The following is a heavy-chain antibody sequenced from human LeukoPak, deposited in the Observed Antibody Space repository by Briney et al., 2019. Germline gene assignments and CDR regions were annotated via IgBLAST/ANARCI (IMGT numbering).Heavy chain of an antibody. Sequence: VASVKVSCKASGGTFSSYAISWVRQAPGQGLEWMGGIITIFGTANYAQKFQGRVTVTTDESTSTAYMELSSLRSEDTAVYYCARADGSSWYSRFDYWGQGTLVTVSS. V-gene: IGHV1-69*05. J-gene: IGHJ4*02. CDR2: IITIFGTA. CDR1: GGTFSSYA. CDR3: ARADGSSWYSRFDY. D-gene: IGHD6-13*01.